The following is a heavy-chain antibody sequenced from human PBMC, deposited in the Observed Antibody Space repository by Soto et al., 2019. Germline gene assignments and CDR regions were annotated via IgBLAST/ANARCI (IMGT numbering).Heavy chain of an antibody. J-gene: IGHJ3*02. CDR1: GGTIIGRGCR. CDR3: TRRYGPAFAI. V-gene: IGHV4-61*08. D-gene: IGHD3-10*01. Sequence: SEPLSLTCTVAGGTIIGRGCRCSRIRQSPGKGLEWIGYIYYSGSTNYNPSLKSRVTISVDTSKNQFSLKLSSVTAADTAAYYCTRRYGPAFAIWVKGTMDTVSS. CDR2: IYYSGST.